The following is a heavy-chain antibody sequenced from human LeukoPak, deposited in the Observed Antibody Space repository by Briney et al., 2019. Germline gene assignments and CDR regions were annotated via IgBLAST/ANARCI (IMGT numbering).Heavy chain of an antibody. CDR1: GFTFNNYA. J-gene: IGHJ4*02. CDR3: AKAAGGPVPHKKGIDY. V-gene: IGHV3-23*01. D-gene: IGHD3-16*01. Sequence: HAGGSLRLSCAASGFTFNNYAMSWVRQAPGKGLEWVSAISGSGGSTYYADSVKGRFTISRDNSKNTLYLQMNSLRAEDTAVYYCAKAAGGPVPHKKGIDYWGQGTLVTVSS. CDR2: ISGSGGST.